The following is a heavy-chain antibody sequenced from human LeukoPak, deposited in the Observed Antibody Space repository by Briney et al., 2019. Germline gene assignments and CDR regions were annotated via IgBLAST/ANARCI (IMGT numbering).Heavy chain of an antibody. CDR2: MSAGGSST. J-gene: IGHJ4*02. CDR1: GFTFSNYA. V-gene: IGHV3-23*01. Sequence: GGSLRLSCAASGFTFSNYAMSWVRQAPGKGLEWVSAMSAGGSSTWYADSVKGRLTISRDNSKNTLFLQMNSLRAEDTAVYYCAEDLYDSSGSRYDYWGQGTLVTVSS. CDR3: AEDLYDSSGSRYDY. D-gene: IGHD3-22*01.